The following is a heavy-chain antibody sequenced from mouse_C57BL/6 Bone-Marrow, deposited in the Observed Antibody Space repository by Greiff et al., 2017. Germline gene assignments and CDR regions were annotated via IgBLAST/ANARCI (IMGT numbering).Heavy chain of an antibody. CDR1: GFTFSSYG. D-gene: IGHD1-1*01. Sequence: DVHLVESGGDLVKPGGSLKLSCAASGFTFSSYGMSWVRQTPDKRLEWVATISSGGSYTYYPDSVKGRFTISRDNAKNTLYLQMSSLKSEDTAMYYCARDYYDYFDYWGQGTTLTGSS. CDR3: ARDYYDYFDY. J-gene: IGHJ2*01. V-gene: IGHV5-6*01. CDR2: ISSGGSYT.